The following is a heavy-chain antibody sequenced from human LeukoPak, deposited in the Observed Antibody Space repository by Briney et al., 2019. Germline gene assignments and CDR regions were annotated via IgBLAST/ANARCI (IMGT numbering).Heavy chain of an antibody. CDR2: ISYDGSNK. J-gene: IGHJ6*02. CDR1: GFTFSSYG. Sequence: GGSVRLSCAASGFTFSSYGMHWVRQAPGKGLEWVAVISYDGSNKYYADSVKGRFTISRDNSKNTLYLQMNSLRAEDTAVYYCAKDMGGAVNLRETYYYYYGMDVWGQGTTVTVSS. D-gene: IGHD1-14*01. V-gene: IGHV3-30*18. CDR3: AKDMGGAVNLRETYYYYYGMDV.